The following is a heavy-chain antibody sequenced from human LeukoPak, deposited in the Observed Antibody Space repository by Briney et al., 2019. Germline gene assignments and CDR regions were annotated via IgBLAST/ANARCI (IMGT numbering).Heavy chain of an antibody. V-gene: IGHV3-23*01. CDR2: ISGSGGST. CDR1: GFTFNNYW. D-gene: IGHD1-26*01. J-gene: IGHJ5*02. CDR3: AKKYSTGLDP. Sequence: PGGSLRLSCEASGFTFNNYWMSWVRQAPGKGLEWVSDISGSGGSTYYADSVKGRFTISRDNSKNTLYLQMNSLRAEDTAVYYCAKKYSTGLDPWGQGTLVTVSS.